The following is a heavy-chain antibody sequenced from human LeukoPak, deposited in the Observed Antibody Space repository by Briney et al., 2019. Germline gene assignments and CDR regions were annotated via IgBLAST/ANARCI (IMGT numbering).Heavy chain of an antibody. CDR2: INPNSGGT. CDR1: GYTFTGLY. V-gene: IGHV1-2*02. Sequence: ASVKVSCKASGYTFTGLYMHWVRQAPGQGLEWMGWINPNSGGTNYAQKFQGRVTMTRDTSINTAYMELNSLMSDDTAVYYCARGAGAATQMNWFDPWGQGTLVTVSS. D-gene: IGHD2-15*01. CDR3: ARGAGAATQMNWFDP. J-gene: IGHJ5*02.